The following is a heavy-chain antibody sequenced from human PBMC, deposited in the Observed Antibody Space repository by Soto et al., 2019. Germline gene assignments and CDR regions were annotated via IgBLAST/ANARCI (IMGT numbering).Heavy chain of an antibody. Sequence: SGPTREPTQTLTLTCTFSGFSLSTSGLGVGWIRQPPGKALEWLALIYWNDDKRYSPSLKARLTITKDTSKNQVVLTMTNMDPVDTATYYCAHRPSGWYHFDYWGQGTLVTVSS. CDR3: AHRPSGWYHFDY. V-gene: IGHV2-5*01. J-gene: IGHJ4*02. D-gene: IGHD6-19*01. CDR1: GFSLSTSGLG. CDR2: IYWNDDK.